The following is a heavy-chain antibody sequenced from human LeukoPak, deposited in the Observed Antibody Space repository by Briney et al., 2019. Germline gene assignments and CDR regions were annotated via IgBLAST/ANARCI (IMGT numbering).Heavy chain of an antibody. D-gene: IGHD3-10*01. CDR2: INHSGST. J-gene: IGHJ4*02. Sequence: SETLSLTCAVYGGSFSGYYWSWIRQPPGKGLEWMGEINHSGSTNYNPSLKSRVTISVDTSKNQFSLKLSSVTAADTAVYYCARGGNYYGSGSHSPLYYWGQGTLVTVSS. CDR1: GGSFSGYY. CDR3: ARGGNYYGSGSHSPLYY. V-gene: IGHV4-34*01.